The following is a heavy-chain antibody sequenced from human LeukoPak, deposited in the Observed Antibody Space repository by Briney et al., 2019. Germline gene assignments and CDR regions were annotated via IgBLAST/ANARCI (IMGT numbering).Heavy chain of an antibody. Sequence: GGSLRLSCATSGFTFSSYGMHWVRQAPGKGLEWVALIWYDGSNKYYADSVKGRFTISRDNSKNTLYLQMNSLRGEDTGVYYCAKAHLLDWLLPFDYWGQGTLVTVSS. J-gene: IGHJ4*02. CDR2: IWYDGSNK. CDR1: GFTFSSYG. CDR3: AKAHLLDWLLPFDY. D-gene: IGHD3/OR15-3a*01. V-gene: IGHV3-30*02.